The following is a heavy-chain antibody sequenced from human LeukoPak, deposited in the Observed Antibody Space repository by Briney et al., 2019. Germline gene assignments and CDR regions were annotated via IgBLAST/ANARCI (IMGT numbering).Heavy chain of an antibody. D-gene: IGHD3-16*01. V-gene: IGHV3-30*18. Sequence: GGSLRLSCAASGFTFNSYGMHWVRQAPGKGLEWVAVISYDGSNKYYADSVKGRFTISRDNSKNTLYPQMNSLRAEDTAVYYCAKDRSWGGRSAFDYWGQGTLVTVSS. CDR1: GFTFNSYG. CDR3: AKDRSWGGRSAFDY. J-gene: IGHJ4*02. CDR2: ISYDGSNK.